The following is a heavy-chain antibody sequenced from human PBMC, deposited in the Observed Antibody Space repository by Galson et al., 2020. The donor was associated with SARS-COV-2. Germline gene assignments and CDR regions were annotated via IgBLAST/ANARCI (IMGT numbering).Heavy chain of an antibody. J-gene: IGHJ4*02. Sequence: TGGSLRLSCAASGFIFSSYAMSWVRQAPGKGLEWVSGIHGSGGGRYYADSVKGRFTISRDNSENTLFLQMNSLRAEDTAVYYCAKKITALPRAGVDYWGQGTLVTVSS. CDR1: GFIFSSYA. V-gene: IGHV3-23*01. D-gene: IGHD3-16*01. CDR2: IHGSGGGR. CDR3: AKKITALPRAGVDY.